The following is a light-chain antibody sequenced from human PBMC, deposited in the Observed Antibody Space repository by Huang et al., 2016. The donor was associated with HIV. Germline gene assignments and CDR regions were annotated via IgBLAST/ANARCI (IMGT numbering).Light chain of an antibody. CDR3: QQYDSLSYS. V-gene: IGKV1-33*01. CDR2: GAS. Sequence: DIQMTQYPSSLSASVGDRVTITCQASQDISKHLNWFQQKPGKAPKLLIYGASNLKTGVPPRFSGSASEADFTFTISGLQPEDTATYYCQQYDSLSYSFGQGTKLEIK. CDR1: QDISKH. J-gene: IGKJ2*03.